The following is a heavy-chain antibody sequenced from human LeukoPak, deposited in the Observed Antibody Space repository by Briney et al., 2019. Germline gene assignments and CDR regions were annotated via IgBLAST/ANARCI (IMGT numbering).Heavy chain of an antibody. CDR2: ISGSGVST. Sequence: GGSLRLACAASGFRFSSYAMSWVRQAPGKGLEWVSAISGSGVSTYYADSVKGRFTVSRDNSKNTLYLQMNSLRAEDRALYYCTKDNCSGGSCYSGNYMDVWGKGTTVTVSS. CDR1: GFRFSSYA. D-gene: IGHD2-15*01. CDR3: TKDNCSGGSCYSGNYMDV. V-gene: IGHV3-23*01. J-gene: IGHJ6*03.